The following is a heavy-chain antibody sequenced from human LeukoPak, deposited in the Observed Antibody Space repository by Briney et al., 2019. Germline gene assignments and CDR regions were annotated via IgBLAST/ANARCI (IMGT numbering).Heavy chain of an antibody. V-gene: IGHV3-21*01. CDR2: ISSSSSYI. Sequence: GASLRLSCAASGFTFSSYSMNWVRQAPGKGLEWVSSISSSSSYIYYADSVKGRFTISRDNAKNSLYLQMNSLRAEDTAVYYCARPRDNYGDYVFDYWGQGTLVTVSS. CDR3: ARPRDNYGDYVFDY. CDR1: GFTFSSYS. J-gene: IGHJ4*02. D-gene: IGHD4-17*01.